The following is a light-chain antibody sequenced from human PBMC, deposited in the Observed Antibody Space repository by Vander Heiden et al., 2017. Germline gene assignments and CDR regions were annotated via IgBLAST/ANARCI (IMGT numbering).Light chain of an antibody. CDR1: SGSVSTNYY. J-gene: IGLJ3*02. CDR2: STN. CDR3: VLYMGSGIWL. V-gene: IGLV8-61*01. Sequence: QTVVTQEPSFSVSPGGTVTLTCGLSSGSVSTNYYPSWYQQTPGQAPRTPIYSTNTRSSGVPDRFSGSILGNKAALTITGAQADDESDYYCVLYMGSGIWLFGGGTKLTVL.